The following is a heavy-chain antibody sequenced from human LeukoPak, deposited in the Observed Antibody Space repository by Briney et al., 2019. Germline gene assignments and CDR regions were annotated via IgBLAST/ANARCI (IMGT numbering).Heavy chain of an antibody. CDR3: AREIRVVVPAAPTGDWFDH. CDR1: GGSISSGSYY. V-gene: IGHV4-61*02. Sequence: SETLSLTCTVSGGSISSGSYYWSWIRQPAGKGLEWIGRIYTSGSTNYNPSLKSRVTISVDTSKNQVPLKLSSVTAADTAVYYCAREIRVVVPAAPTGDWFDHWGQGTLVTVSS. D-gene: IGHD2-2*01. J-gene: IGHJ5*02. CDR2: IYTSGST.